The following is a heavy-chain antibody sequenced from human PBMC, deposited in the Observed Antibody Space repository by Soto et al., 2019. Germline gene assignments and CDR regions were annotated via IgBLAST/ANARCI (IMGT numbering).Heavy chain of an antibody. CDR3: TRAFGSTMPSLY. Sequence: PSETLSLTCTVSGGSISIYYWNWMRQSPGKGLEWIGYIYYTGSTNYNPSLKSRVTISVDTSNNQFSLRLSSVTAADTAVYYCTRAFGSTMPSLYWGQGTLVTVSS. V-gene: IGHV4-59*01. CDR1: GGSISIYY. D-gene: IGHD2-2*01. J-gene: IGHJ4*02. CDR2: IYYTGST.